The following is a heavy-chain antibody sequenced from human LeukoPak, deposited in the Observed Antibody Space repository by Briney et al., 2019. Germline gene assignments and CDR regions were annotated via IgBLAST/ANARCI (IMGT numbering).Heavy chain of an antibody. CDR3: ARNLDYCGGDCSPNWFDP. D-gene: IGHD2-21*02. CDR1: GYSFTSYW. J-gene: IGHJ5*02. CDR2: IYPGDSDT. Sequence: GESLKISCKGSGYSFTSYWIGWVRQMPGKGLEWMGIIYPGDSDTRYSPSFQGQVTISADKSIGTAYLQWSSLKASDTAMYYCARNLDYCGGDCSPNWFDPWGQGTLVTVSS. V-gene: IGHV5-51*01.